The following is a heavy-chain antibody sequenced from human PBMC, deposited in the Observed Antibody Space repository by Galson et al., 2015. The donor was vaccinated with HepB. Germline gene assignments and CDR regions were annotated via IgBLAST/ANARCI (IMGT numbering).Heavy chain of an antibody. J-gene: IGHJ3*02. D-gene: IGHD3-10*01. CDR1: GYSFTNYP. Sequence: SVKVSCKASGYSFTNYPLHWVRQAPGQRLEYMGWIHTGNGNTKYSQNFQGRITCTRDTSASTAYLELTSLRSEDTAVYYCARLLLWFENDAFDIWGQGTVVTVSS. CDR2: IHTGNGNT. V-gene: IGHV1-3*04. CDR3: ARLLLWFENDAFDI.